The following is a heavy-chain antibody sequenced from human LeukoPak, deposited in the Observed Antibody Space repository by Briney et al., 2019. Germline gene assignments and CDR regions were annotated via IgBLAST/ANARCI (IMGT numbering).Heavy chain of an antibody. CDR3: ARGLTYDSSGYYPW. CDR2: IIPILGIA. D-gene: IGHD3-22*01. J-gene: IGHJ4*02. V-gene: IGHV1-69*04. CDR1: GGTFSSYA. Sequence: ASVTVSCKASGGTFSSYAISWVRQAPGQGLEWMGRIIPILGIANYAQKFQGRVTITADKSTSTAYMELSSLRSEDTAVYYCARGLTYDSSGYYPWWGQGTLVTVSS.